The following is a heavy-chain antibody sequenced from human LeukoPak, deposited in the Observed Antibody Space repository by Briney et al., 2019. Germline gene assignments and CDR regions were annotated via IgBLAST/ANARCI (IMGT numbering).Heavy chain of an antibody. CDR1: GGSFSGYY. D-gene: IGHD2-2*01. Sequence: PSETLSLTCAAYGGSFSGYYWSWIRQPPGKGLEWIGEINHSGSTNYNPSLKSRVTISVDTSKNQFSLKLSSVTAADTAVYYCARIEGGCSSTSCYFEWGQGTLATVSS. V-gene: IGHV4-34*01. CDR3: ARIEGGCSSTSCYFE. J-gene: IGHJ4*02. CDR2: INHSGST.